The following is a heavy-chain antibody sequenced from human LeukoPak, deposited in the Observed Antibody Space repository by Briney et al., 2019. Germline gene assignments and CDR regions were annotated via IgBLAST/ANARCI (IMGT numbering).Heavy chain of an antibody. D-gene: IGHD4-11*01. CDR3: ARDGRSDYTTFYYSYYMDV. J-gene: IGHJ6*03. CDR2: IIPILGIA. CDR1: GGTFSSYA. Sequence: GASVKVSCKASGGTFSSYAISWVRQAPGQGLEWMGRIIPILGIANYAQKFQGRVTITADKSTSTAYMELSSLRSEDMAVYYCARDGRSDYTTFYYSYYMDVWGKGTTVTVSS. V-gene: IGHV1-69*04.